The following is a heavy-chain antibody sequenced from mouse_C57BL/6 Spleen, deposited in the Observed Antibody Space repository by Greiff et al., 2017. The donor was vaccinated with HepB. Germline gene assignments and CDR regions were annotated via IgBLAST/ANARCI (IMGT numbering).Heavy chain of an antibody. D-gene: IGHD2-4*01. J-gene: IGHJ2*01. CDR2: IDPSDSYT. CDR3: ERDDYGDD. CDR1: GYTFTSYW. V-gene: IGHV1-50*01. Sequence: QVQLQQPGAELVKPGASVKLSCKASGYTFTSYWMPWVKQRPGQGLEWIGEIDPSDSYTNYNQKFKGKSTLTVDTSSSTAYMQLSSLTSEDSAVYYSERDDYGDDWGQGTTLTVSS.